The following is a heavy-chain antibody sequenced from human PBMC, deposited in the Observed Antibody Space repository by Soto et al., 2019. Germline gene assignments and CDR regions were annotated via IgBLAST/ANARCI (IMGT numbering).Heavy chain of an antibody. J-gene: IGHJ4*02. D-gene: IGHD3-22*01. V-gene: IGHV4-30-4*01. Sequence: SETLSLTCTVSGGSISSGDYYWSWIRQPPGKGLEWIGYIYYSGSTYYNPSLKSRVTISVDTSKNQFSLKLSSVTAADTAVCYCARQYYYDSTYFDYWGQGTLVTVSS. CDR1: GGSISSGDYY. CDR3: ARQYYYDSTYFDY. CDR2: IYYSGST.